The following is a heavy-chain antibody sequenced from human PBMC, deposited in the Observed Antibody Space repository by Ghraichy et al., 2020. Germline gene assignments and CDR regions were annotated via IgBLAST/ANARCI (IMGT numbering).Heavy chain of an antibody. D-gene: IGHD4-17*01. V-gene: IGHV4-39*07. J-gene: IGHJ6*02. CDR3: ANYGDYGSYYYYGMDV. CDR2: IYYSGST. Sequence: SETLSLTCTVSGGSISSSSYYWGWIRQPPGKGLEWIGSIYYSGSTYYNPSLKSRVTISVDTSKNQFSLKLSSVTAADTAVYYCANYGDYGSYYYYGMDVWGQGTTVTVSS. CDR1: GGSISSSSYY.